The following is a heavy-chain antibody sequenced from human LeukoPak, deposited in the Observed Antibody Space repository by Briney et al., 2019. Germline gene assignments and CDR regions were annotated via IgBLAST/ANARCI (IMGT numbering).Heavy chain of an antibody. CDR2: ISYDGSNK. V-gene: IGHV3-30-3*02. D-gene: IGHD3-10*01. Sequence: GGSLRLSCAASGFTFSSYAMHWVRQAPGKGLEWVAVISYDGSNKYYADSVKGRFTISRDNSKNTLYLQMNSLRAEDTAVYYCAKPRGTMVRGVISAFDIWGQGTMVTVSS. CDR3: AKPRGTMVRGVISAFDI. CDR1: GFTFSSYA. J-gene: IGHJ3*02.